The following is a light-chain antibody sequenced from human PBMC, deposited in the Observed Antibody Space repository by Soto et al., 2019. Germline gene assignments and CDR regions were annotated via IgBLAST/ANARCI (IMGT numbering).Light chain of an antibody. CDR1: SSNIGTSS. J-gene: IGLJ1*01. Sequence: QSVLTQPHSASATPGQRVTISCSGSSSNIGTSSVHWFQQLPGTAPKLLISTTNQRPSGVPERFSGSKSGTSASLAISGFQSEDEADYYCAAWDDSLNGHGFGTGTKVTVL. V-gene: IGLV1-44*01. CDR3: AAWDDSLNGHG. CDR2: TTN.